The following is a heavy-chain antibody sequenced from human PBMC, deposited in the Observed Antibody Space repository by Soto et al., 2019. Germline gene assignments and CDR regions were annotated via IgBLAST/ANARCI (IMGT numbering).Heavy chain of an antibody. D-gene: IGHD3-10*01. Sequence: EVQLVESGGGLIQPGGSLRLSCAVSGFTVSNNYMSWVRQAPGKGLEGVSVIYSGGYTAYGDSVKGRFTISRDNSKNTLSLQKNSRGAAATGVFYCGTRPGGGGYWGQGTLVTVSS. V-gene: IGHV3-53*01. CDR1: GFTVSNNY. CDR2: IYSGGYT. CDR3: GTRPGGGGY. J-gene: IGHJ4*02.